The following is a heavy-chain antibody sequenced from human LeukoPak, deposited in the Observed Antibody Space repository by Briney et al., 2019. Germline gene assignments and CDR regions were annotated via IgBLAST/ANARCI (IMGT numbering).Heavy chain of an antibody. Sequence: SETLSLTCTVSGASIRNFYWSWIRQPPGKGLEWIGYIYYSGSTNYNPSLKSRVTISVDTSKNQFSLKLSSVTAADTAVYYCARAPYSSSWYWDWFDPWGQGTLVTVSS. D-gene: IGHD6-13*01. CDR2: IYYSGST. J-gene: IGHJ5*02. CDR3: ARAPYSSSWYWDWFDP. CDR1: GASIRNFY. V-gene: IGHV4-59*01.